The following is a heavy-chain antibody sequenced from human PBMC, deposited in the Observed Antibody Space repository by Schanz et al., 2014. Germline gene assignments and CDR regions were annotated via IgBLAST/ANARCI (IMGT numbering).Heavy chain of an antibody. CDR2: IYSGDNT. V-gene: IGHV3-53*01. CDR3: ASLIGTTSAHFYGMDV. D-gene: IGHD1-20*01. CDR1: GFTVTSYY. Sequence: SGGGLIQPGGSLRLSCAASGFTVTSYYMSWVRQAPGKGLEWVSVIYSGDNTYYADSVKGRFTITRDNSKNKVYLQMNILSAEETAVYSCASLIGTTSAHFYGMDVWGQGTTVTVSS. J-gene: IGHJ6*02.